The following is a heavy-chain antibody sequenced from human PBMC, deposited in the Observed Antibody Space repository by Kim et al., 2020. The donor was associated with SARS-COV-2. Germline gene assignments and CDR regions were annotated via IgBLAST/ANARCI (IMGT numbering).Heavy chain of an antibody. D-gene: IGHD7-27*01. CDR2: ISHDGGRT. CDR1: GFNFRDSW. V-gene: IGHV3-74*03. CDR3: VTFSHHWVETY. J-gene: IGHJ4*02. Sequence: GGSLRLSCAASGFNFRDSWMHWVRQTPGKGLLWVSQISHDGGRTTYADAVRGRFTISRDDAKNTVYLQMDRLRVEDTAVYYCVTFSHHWVETYWGPGTRVTVSS.